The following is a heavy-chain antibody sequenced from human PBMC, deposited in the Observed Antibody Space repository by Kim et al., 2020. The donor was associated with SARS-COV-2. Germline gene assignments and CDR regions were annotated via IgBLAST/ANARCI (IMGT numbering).Heavy chain of an antibody. D-gene: IGHD3-22*01. J-gene: IGHJ4*02. Sequence: SETLSLTCAVYGGSFSGYYWSWIRQPPGKGLEWIGEINHSGSTNYNPSLKSRVTISVDTSKNQFSLKLSSVTAADTAVYYCARVSSMIVVVIPMAGVFDYWGQGTLVTVSS. CDR1: GGSFSGYY. V-gene: IGHV4-34*01. CDR3: ARVSSMIVVVIPMAGVFDY. CDR2: INHSGST.